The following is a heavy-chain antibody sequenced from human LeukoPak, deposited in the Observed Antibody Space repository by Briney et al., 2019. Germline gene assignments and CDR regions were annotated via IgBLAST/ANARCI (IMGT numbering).Heavy chain of an antibody. D-gene: IGHD6-13*01. CDR2: IYHFGDT. V-gene: IGHV4-38-2*02. CDR1: GYYVTDGYY. Sequence: SETLSLTCTVSGYYVTDGYYWGWIRQPPGKGLEWIGHIYHFGDTFYNPSLNTRVTLSVDTSQNQISLALTSLTAADTATYYCARIDKTQRLVLGVEQWGQGTLVTVSS. J-gene: IGHJ1*01. CDR3: ARIDKTQRLVLGVEQ.